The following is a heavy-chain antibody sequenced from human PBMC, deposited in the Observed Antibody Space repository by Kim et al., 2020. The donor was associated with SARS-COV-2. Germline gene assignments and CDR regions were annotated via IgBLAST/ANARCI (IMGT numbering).Heavy chain of an antibody. D-gene: IGHD6-6*01. V-gene: IGHV3-11*04. J-gene: IGHJ4*02. Sequence: KGRFTTSRNNAKNSLYLQMNSLRAEDTAVYYCARDAKKRVAARPTSYFDYWGQGTLVTVSS. CDR3: ARDAKKRVAARPTSYFDY.